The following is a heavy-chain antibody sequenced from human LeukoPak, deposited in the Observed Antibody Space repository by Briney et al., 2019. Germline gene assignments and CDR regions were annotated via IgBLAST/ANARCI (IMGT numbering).Heavy chain of an antibody. D-gene: IGHD3-22*01. J-gene: IGHJ4*02. Sequence: GGSLRLSCTASGFIFTNAWMSWIRQARGGGVECVARVKSRAGGGTTDRCAPVVGKFSIQRDDSNKSVYLQMDSRETEDTDVYYCIPYRDYDSRDYWGWGQGTLVTVS. CDR1: GFIFTNAW. V-gene: IGHV3-15*01. CDR3: IPYRDYDSRDYWG. CDR2: VKSRAGGGTT.